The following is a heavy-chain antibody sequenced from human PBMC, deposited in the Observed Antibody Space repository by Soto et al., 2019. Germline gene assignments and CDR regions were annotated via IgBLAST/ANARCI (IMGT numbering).Heavy chain of an antibody. CDR1: GGTFSSYA. CDR2: IVPIFGTA. D-gene: IGHD2-15*01. Sequence: SVKVSCKASGGTFSSYAISWVRQVPGQGLEWMGGIVPIFGTANYAQKFQGRVTITADESTSTAYMELSSLRSEDTAVYYCARDDPVVAATPGAFDIWGQGTMVTVSS. CDR3: ARDDPVVAATPGAFDI. V-gene: IGHV1-69*13. J-gene: IGHJ3*02.